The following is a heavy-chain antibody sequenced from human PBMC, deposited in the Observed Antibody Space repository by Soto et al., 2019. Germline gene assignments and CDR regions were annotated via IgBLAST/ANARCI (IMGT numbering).Heavy chain of an antibody. V-gene: IGHV1-69*13. J-gene: IGHJ4*02. CDR3: AKGPATTMTKVFNN. CDR2: ISLMFGTA. Sequence: SVKVSCKASGGPFSTYAISWVRQAPQQWLEGMGEISLMFGTANDAQKLHGRVRITADEATSTAYKELSGLRPEDTSGYYRAKGPATTMTKVFNNWPQGTLVTVTS. CDR1: GGPFSTYA. D-gene: IGHD4-17*01.